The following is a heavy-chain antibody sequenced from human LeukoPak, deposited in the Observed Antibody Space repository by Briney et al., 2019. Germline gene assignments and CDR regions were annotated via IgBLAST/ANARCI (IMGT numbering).Heavy chain of an antibody. CDR2: IYYSGST. CDR3: ARLRGYYFDY. Sequence: PSETLSLTCTVSGGSISSGDYYWHWIRQPPGTGLEWLGYIYYSGSTYYNPSLKSRVTISVDTSKSQFSLKLSSVTAADTAVYYCARLRGYYFDYWGQGTLVTVSS. J-gene: IGHJ4*02. D-gene: IGHD3-16*01. V-gene: IGHV4-30-4*08. CDR1: GGSISSGDYY.